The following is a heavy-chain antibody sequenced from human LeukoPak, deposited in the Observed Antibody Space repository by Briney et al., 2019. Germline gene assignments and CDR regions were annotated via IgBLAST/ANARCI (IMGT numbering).Heavy chain of an antibody. J-gene: IGHJ6*02. D-gene: IGHD1-26*01. CDR1: GSTFSSYA. Sequence: GGSLRLSCAASGSTFSSYAMHWVRQAPGKGLEWVAVISYDGSNKYYAGSVKGRFTISRDNSKNTLYLQMNSLRAEDTAVYYCARDLGIVSGGSYLFDPYYYYYGMDVWGQGTTVTVSS. CDR3: ARDLGIVSGGSYLFDPYYYYYGMDV. V-gene: IGHV3-30-3*01. CDR2: ISYDGSNK.